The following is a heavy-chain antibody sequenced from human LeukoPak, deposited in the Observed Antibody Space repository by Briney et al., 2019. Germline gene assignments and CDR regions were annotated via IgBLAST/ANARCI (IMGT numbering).Heavy chain of an antibody. V-gene: IGHV1-2*02. CDR2: INPNSGGT. J-gene: IGHJ3*02. D-gene: IGHD2-15*01. Sequence: ASVKVSCKASGYTFTGYYMHWVRQAPGQGLEWMGWINPNSGGTNYAQKFQGRVTMTRDTSISTAYMELSRLRSDDTAVYYCARDGGDCSGGSCYLDAFDIWGQGTMVTVSS. CDR3: ARDGGDCSGGSCYLDAFDI. CDR1: GYTFTGYY.